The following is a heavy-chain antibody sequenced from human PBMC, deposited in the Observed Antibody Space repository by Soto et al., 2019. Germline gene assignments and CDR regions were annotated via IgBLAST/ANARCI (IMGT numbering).Heavy chain of an antibody. V-gene: IGHV1-24*01. CDR1: GYTLTELS. CDR2: FDPEDGET. D-gene: IGHD6-6*01. Sequence: EASVKVSCKVSGYTLTELSMHWVRQAPGKGLEWMGGFDPEDGETIYAQKFQGRVTMTEDTSTDTAYMELSSLRSEDTAVYYCATAVAARLPYYFVYWGPGTLVTVSS. J-gene: IGHJ4*02. CDR3: ATAVAARLPYYFVY.